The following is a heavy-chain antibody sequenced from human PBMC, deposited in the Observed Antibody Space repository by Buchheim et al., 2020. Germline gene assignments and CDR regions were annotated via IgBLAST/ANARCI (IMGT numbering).Heavy chain of an antibody. CDR2: IYNDGST. V-gene: IGHV3-66*01. Sequence: EVPLVESGGGLVQPGGSLRLSCAVSGFTVSDNYMSWVRQAPGKGLEWVSVIYNDGSTYYSDSVKVRFTISRDNSQNTLFLHMNSLRVEDTGVYYCARDAATVTPPDYFNYWGQGTL. D-gene: IGHD4-17*01. CDR1: GFTVSDNY. CDR3: ARDAATVTPPDYFNY. J-gene: IGHJ4*02.